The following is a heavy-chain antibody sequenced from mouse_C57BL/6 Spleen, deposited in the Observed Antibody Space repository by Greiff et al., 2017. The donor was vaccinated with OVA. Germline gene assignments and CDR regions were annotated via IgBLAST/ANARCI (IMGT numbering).Heavy chain of an antibody. V-gene: IGHV1-54*01. CDR3: ARSGFITTVVAQFAY. CDR2: INPGSGGT. CDR1: GYAFTNYL. Sequence: QVQLQQSGAELVRPGTSVKLSCKASGYAFTNYLIEWVKQRPGQGLEWIGVINPGSGGTNYNEKFKGKATLTADKSSSTAYMQLSSLTSEDSAVYFCARSGFITTVVAQFAYWGQGTLVTVAA. D-gene: IGHD1-1*01. J-gene: IGHJ3*01.